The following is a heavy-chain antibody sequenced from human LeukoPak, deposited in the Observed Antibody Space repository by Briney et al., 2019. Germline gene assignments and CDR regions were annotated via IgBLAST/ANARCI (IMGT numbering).Heavy chain of an antibody. J-gene: IGHJ4*02. CDR2: ISGGDNNT. CDR1: GFTFNSYA. Sequence: GGSLRLSCAASGFTFNSYAMSWVRQAPGKGLEWVSTISGGDNNTYYADSVKGRFTISRDNSENIVYLQMNNLRVEDTAVYYCAGRLTGYSSGYVHWGQGTLVTVSS. D-gene: IGHD5-18*01. V-gene: IGHV3-23*01. CDR3: AGRLTGYSSGYVH.